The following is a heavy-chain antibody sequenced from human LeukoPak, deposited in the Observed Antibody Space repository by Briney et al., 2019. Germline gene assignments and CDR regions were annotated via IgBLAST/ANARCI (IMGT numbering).Heavy chain of an antibody. V-gene: IGHV4-38-2*01. CDR2: LSHSGST. Sequence: SETLSLTCEVSGFSITSGYYWGWIRQTPGKGLEWIGSLSHSGSTYSNPSLKSRASISLYTSKNQFSLELSSVTAADTAIYYCARLSYDGSGSYYNGGFYYMDVWGKGTTVTVSS. CDR1: GFSITSGYY. J-gene: IGHJ6*03. CDR3: ARLSYDGSGSYYNGGFYYMDV. D-gene: IGHD3-10*01.